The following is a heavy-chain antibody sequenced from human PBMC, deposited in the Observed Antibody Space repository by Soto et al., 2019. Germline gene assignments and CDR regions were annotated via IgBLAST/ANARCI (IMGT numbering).Heavy chain of an antibody. D-gene: IGHD3-22*01. CDR1: GFTFSDYA. CDR3: AKVLSKNYYYTFDF. J-gene: IGHJ4*02. V-gene: IGHV3-23*01. CDR2: ISGGSSVT. Sequence: GGSLRLSCTASGFTFSDYAMTWVRQAPGKGLEWVSTISGGSSVTYYGDSVKGRFTISRDNAKKTLFLQLNRLSAEDTATYYCAKVLSKNYYYTFDFSGQGPQVTVSS.